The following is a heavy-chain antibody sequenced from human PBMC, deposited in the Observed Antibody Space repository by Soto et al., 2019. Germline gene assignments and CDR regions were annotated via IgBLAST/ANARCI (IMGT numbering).Heavy chain of an antibody. D-gene: IGHD6-13*01. V-gene: IGHV1-2*02. CDR3: ARDERSWYDVYFQH. CDR1: GYTFTGYY. CDR2: INPNSGGT. Sequence: ASVKVSCKASGYTFTGYYIHWLRQSPGQGLEWMGWINPNSGGTNYAQKFQGRVTMTRDTSISTAYMELSRLRSDDTAVYYCARDERSWYDVYFQHWGQGTLVTVSS. J-gene: IGHJ1*01.